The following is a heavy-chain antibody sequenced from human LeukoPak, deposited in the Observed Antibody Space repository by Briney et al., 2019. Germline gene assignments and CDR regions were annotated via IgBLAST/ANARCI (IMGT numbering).Heavy chain of an antibody. D-gene: IGHD5-12*01. CDR2: INHSGST. V-gene: IGHV4-39*07. Sequence: SETLSLTCTVSGGSISSSSYYWSWIRQPPGKGLEWIGEINHSGSTNYNPSLKSRVTISVDTSKNQFSLKLSSVTAADTAVYYCASHGYSGYYFFDYWGQGTLVTVSS. CDR1: GGSISSSSYY. CDR3: ASHGYSGYYFFDY. J-gene: IGHJ4*02.